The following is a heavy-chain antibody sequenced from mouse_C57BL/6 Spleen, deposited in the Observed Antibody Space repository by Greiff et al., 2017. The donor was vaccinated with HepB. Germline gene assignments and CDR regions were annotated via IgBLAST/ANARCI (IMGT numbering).Heavy chain of an antibody. CDR1: GFTFSSYA. CDR3: ARGGMDY. Sequence: EVKLLESGGGLVKPGGSLKLSCAASGFTFSSYAMSWVRQTPEKRLEWVATISDGGSYTYYPDNVKGRFTISRDNAKNNLYLQMSHLKSEDTAMYYCARGGMDYWGQGTTLTVSS. CDR2: ISDGGSYT. J-gene: IGHJ2*01. V-gene: IGHV5-4*03.